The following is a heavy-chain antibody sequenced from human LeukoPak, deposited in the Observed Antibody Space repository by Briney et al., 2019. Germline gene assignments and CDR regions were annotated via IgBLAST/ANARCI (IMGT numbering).Heavy chain of an antibody. J-gene: IGHJ4*02. V-gene: IGHV4-59*12. D-gene: IGHD2-2*01. CDR1: GGSISSYY. CDR2: IYYSGST. Sequence: PSETLSLTCTVSGGSISSYYWSWIRQPPGKGLEWIGYIYYSGSTNYNPSLKSRVTISVDTSKNQFSLKLSSVTTADTAVYYCARGAHCSSTSCYEAVRRDFDYWGQGTLVTVSS. CDR3: ARGAHCSSTSCYEAVRRDFDY.